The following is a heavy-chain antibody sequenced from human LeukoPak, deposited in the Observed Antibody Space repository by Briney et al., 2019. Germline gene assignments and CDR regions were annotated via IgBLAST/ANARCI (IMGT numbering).Heavy chain of an antibody. Sequence: ASVKVSCEASGYTFISFGFSWMRQAPGQGLEWMGWVSGYTGDTNYAQKFQGRVTMTTDTSTSTAYMELRSLRSDDTAVYYCARDLSTVEPIFFDYWGQGTLVTVSS. D-gene: IGHD1-1*01. V-gene: IGHV1-18*01. J-gene: IGHJ4*02. CDR2: VSGYTGDT. CDR1: GYTFISFG. CDR3: ARDLSTVEPIFFDY.